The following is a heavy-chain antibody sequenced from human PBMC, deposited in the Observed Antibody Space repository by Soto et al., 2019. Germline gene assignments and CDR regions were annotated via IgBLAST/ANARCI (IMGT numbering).Heavy chain of an antibody. CDR2: IIPIFGTA. J-gene: IGHJ6*02. D-gene: IGHD6-6*01. CDR1: GGTFSSYA. CDR3: ARAIAARPGGPYYGMDV. V-gene: IGHV1-69*01. Sequence: QVQLVQSGAEVKKPGSSVKVSCKASGGTFSSYAISWVRQAPGQGLEWMGGIIPIFGTANYAQKFQGRVTITADESTSTAYMELSSLRSEDTAVYYCARAIAARPGGPYYGMDVWGQGTTVTVSS.